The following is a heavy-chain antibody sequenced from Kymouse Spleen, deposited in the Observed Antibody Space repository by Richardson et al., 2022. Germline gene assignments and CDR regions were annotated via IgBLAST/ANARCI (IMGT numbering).Heavy chain of an antibody. Sequence: QVQLVESGGGVVQPGRSLRLSCAASGFTFSSYGMHWVRQAPGKGLEWVAVIWYDGSNKYYADSVKGRFTISRDNSKNTLYLQMNSLRAEDTAVYYCARRDPTVTKGYYYGMDVWGQGTTVTVSS. J-gene: IGHJ6*02. CDR2: IWYDGSNK. CDR3: ARRDPTVTKGYYYGMDV. CDR1: GFTFSSYG. V-gene: IGHV3-33*01. D-gene: IGHD4-17*01.